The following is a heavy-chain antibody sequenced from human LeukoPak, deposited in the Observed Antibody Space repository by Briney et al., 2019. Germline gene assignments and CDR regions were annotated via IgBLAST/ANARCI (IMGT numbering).Heavy chain of an antibody. CDR3: ARSAYYYGSGSYYRYYFDY. D-gene: IGHD3-10*01. V-gene: IGHV1-24*01. J-gene: IGHJ4*02. CDR2: FDPEDGET. Sequence: ASVKVSCKVSGYTLTELSMHWVRQAPGKGLEWMGGFDPEDGETIYAQKFQGRVTMTEDTSTDTAYMELSSLRSEDTAVYYCARSAYYYGSGSYYRYYFDYWGQGTLVTVSS. CDR1: GYTLTELS.